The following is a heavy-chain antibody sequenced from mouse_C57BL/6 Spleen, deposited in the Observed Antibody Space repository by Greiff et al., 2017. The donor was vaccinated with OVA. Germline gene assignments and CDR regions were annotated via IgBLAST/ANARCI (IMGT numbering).Heavy chain of an antibody. J-gene: IGHJ2*01. CDR1: GFTFTDYY. CDR3: ARYKGGYDYVYFDY. V-gene: IGHV7-3*01. CDR2: IRNKANGYTT. D-gene: IGHD2-4*01. Sequence: EVQRVESGGGLVQPGGSLSLSCAASGFTFTDYYMSWVRQPPGKALEWLGFIRNKANGYTTEYSASVKGRFTISRDNSQSILYLQMNALRAEDSATYYCARYKGGYDYVYFDYWGQGTTLTVSS.